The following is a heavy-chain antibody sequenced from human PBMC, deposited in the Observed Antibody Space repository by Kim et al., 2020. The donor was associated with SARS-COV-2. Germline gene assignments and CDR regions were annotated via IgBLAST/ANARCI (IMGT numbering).Heavy chain of an antibody. V-gene: IGHV3-23*01. Sequence: GGSLRLSCAASGFTFSSYIMSWVRQPPGKGLEWVSSVTANGGSTPYADSVKGRFTISRDNSKNTLYLQMNSLRAEDTAVYYCAKKYTGGYSPFDYWGQGT. CDR2: VTANGGST. J-gene: IGHJ4*02. CDR3: AKKYTGGYSPFDY. CDR1: GFTFSSYI. D-gene: IGHD2-8*02.